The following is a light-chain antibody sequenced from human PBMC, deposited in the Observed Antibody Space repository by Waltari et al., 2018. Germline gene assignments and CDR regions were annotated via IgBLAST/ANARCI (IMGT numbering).Light chain of an antibody. Sequence: DIQMTQAPSSLSASVGDRVTITGLASQTITSHLNWFQQQPGRAPKLLIHTASSLQSGVPSRFSGSGSGTQFTLTISSLQPEDFATYFCQQSYITPYTFGQGTKVEIK. CDR3: QQSYITPYT. CDR1: QTITSH. J-gene: IGKJ2*01. V-gene: IGKV1-39*01. CDR2: TAS.